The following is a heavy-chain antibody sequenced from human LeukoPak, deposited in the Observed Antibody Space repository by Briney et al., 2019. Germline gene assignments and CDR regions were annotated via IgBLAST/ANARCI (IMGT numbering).Heavy chain of an antibody. CDR3: ARLAGYCTSTSCFNYYGMDV. CDR1: GGSISSSSYY. V-gene: IGHV4-39*01. CDR2: IYYSGST. D-gene: IGHD2-2*01. Sequence: LETLSLTCTVSGGSISSSSYYWGWIRLPPGKGLEWIGSIYYSGSTYYNPSLKGRVTISVDTSKNQFSLKLSSVTAADTAVYYCARLAGYCTSTSCFNYYGMDVWGQGTTVTVSS. J-gene: IGHJ6*02.